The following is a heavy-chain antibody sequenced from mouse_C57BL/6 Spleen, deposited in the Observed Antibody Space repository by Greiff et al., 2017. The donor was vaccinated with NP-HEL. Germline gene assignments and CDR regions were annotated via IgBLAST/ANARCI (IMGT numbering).Heavy chain of an antibody. CDR3: ARFITTVVTGYFDV. V-gene: IGHV1-55*01. CDR2: IYPGSGST. Sequence: QVQLQQSGAELVKPGASVKMSCKASGYTFTSYWITWVKQRPGQGLEWIGDIYPGSGSTNYNEKFKSKATLTVDTSSSTAYMQLSSLTSEDSAVYYCARFITTVVTGYFDVWGTGTTVTVSS. D-gene: IGHD1-1*01. J-gene: IGHJ1*03. CDR1: GYTFTSYW.